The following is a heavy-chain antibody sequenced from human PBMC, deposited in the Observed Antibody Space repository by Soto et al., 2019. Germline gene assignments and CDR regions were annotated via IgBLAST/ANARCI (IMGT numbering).Heavy chain of an antibody. CDR2: IIPMFGSP. J-gene: IGHJ6*02. V-gene: IGHV1-69*06. D-gene: IGHD2-21*01. CDR3: ARGGFVAGLYNAMDA. Sequence: QVQLVQSGAEVKKPGSSVKVSCKASGGTLSTNAISWVRQAPGQGLEWMGAIIPMFGSPKYAQKFQGRVTINADNPKSKIYMEMISLTSADTAVYYCARGGFVAGLYNAMDAWGQGTAVAVSS. CDR1: GGTLSTNA.